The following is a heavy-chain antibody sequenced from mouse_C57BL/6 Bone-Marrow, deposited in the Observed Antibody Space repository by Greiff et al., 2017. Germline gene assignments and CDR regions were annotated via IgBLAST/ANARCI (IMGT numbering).Heavy chain of an antibody. Sequence: VQLQQPGAELVKPGASVKLSCKASGYTFTSYWMQWVKQRPGQGLEWIGEIDPSDSYTNYNQKFKGKATLTVDTSSSTAYMQLSSLTSEDSAVYYCARERDYPRFDYWGQGTTLTVST. CDR2: IDPSDSYT. CDR1: GYTFTSYW. V-gene: IGHV1-50*01. CDR3: ARERDYPRFDY. D-gene: IGHD2-4*01. J-gene: IGHJ2*01.